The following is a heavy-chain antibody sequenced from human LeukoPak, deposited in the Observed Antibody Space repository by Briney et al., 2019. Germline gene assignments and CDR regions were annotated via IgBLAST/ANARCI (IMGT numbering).Heavy chain of an antibody. CDR3: ARDSGSGWYGIDY. CDR2: INPNSGGT. D-gene: IGHD6-19*01. V-gene: IGHV1-2*02. CDR1: GYTFTGYY. Sequence: ASVKVSCKASGYTFTGYYMHWVRQAPGQGLEWMGWINPNSGGTNYAQKFQGRVTMTRDTSISTAYMELSRLRSDDTAVYYCARDSGSGWYGIDYWGQGTLVTVPS. J-gene: IGHJ4*02.